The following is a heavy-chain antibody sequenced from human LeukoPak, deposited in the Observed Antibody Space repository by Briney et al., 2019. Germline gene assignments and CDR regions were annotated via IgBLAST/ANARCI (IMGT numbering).Heavy chain of an antibody. Sequence: SETLSLTCAVSGGSISSSNWWSWVRQPPGKGLEWIGEIYHSGSTNYNPSLKSRVTISVDKSKNQFSLKLSSVTAADTAVYYCAREPIVETGFEEDYWGQGTLVTVSS. D-gene: IGHD1-26*01. CDR2: IYHSGST. CDR3: AREPIVETGFEEDY. J-gene: IGHJ4*02. CDR1: GGSISSSNW. V-gene: IGHV4-4*02.